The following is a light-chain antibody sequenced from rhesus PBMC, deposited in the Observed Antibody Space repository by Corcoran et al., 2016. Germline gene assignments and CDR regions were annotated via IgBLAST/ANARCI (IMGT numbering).Light chain of an antibody. Sequence: DIVMTQTPLSLPITPGEPASISCRSSQSLLHSNGNTYLHWYLQKPGQSPQLLIYGGSNRASGVPERFRGSGSGTDFTLKISKVEAEDVGVYYCVQAIAFPPTFGGGTKVELK. CDR3: VQAIAFPPT. V-gene: IGKV2-72*02. CDR1: QSLLHSNGNTY. J-gene: IGKJ4*01. CDR2: GGS.